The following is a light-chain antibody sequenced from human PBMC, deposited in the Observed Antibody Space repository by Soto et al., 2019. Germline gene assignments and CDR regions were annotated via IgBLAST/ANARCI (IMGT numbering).Light chain of an antibody. CDR1: QRVSSN. V-gene: IGKV3-15*01. CDR2: GAS. J-gene: IGKJ1*01. CDR3: QQYNNWPPWT. Sequence: EIVMTQSPVSLSVSPGERATLSCRASQRVSSNLAWYQQKPGQPPRLLIYGASTRVTGIPARFSGSGSGTEFTLTISSLQSEDFAVYYCQQYNNWPPWTFGQGTNVEIK.